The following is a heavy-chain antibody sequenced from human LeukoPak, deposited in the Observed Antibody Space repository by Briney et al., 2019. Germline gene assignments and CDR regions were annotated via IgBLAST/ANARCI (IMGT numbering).Heavy chain of an antibody. CDR2: INHSGST. CDR3: ARPYGSGIDAFDI. D-gene: IGHD3-10*01. J-gene: IGHJ3*02. Sequence: SETLSLTCAVYGGSFSGYYWSWIRQPPGKGLEWIGEINHSGSTNYNPSLKSRVTISVDTSKNQFSLKLSSVTAADTAVYYCARPYGSGIDAFDIWGQGTMVTVSS. V-gene: IGHV4-34*01. CDR1: GGSFSGYY.